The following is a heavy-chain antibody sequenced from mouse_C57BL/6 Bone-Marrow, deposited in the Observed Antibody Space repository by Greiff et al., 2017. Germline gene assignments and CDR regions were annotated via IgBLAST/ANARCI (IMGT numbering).Heavy chain of an antibody. CDR3: ARDGPNWDWYFDV. D-gene: IGHD4-1*01. Sequence: EVKVVESGGGLVKPGGSLKLSCAASGFTFSSYAMSWVRPTPEKRLEWVATISDGGSYTYFPDTVKGRFTISRDNAKNNLYLQMSHLKSEDTAMYYCARDGPNWDWYFDVWGTGTTVTVSS. CDR2: ISDGGSYT. CDR1: GFTFSSYA. J-gene: IGHJ1*03. V-gene: IGHV5-4*01.